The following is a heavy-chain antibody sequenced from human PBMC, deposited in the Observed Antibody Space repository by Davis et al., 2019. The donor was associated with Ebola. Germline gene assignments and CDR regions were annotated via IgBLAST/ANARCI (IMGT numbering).Heavy chain of an antibody. J-gene: IGHJ4*02. CDR1: GYTFTGYY. CDR3: ARAPPGSSSTGVDY. V-gene: IGHV1-2*02. Sequence: ASVKVSCKASGYTFTGYYMQWVRQAPGQGLEWMGWINPNSGDTSISTAYMELRSLRSDDTAVYYCARAPPGSSSTGVDYWGQGTLVTVSS. CDR2: INPNSG. D-gene: IGHD6-6*01.